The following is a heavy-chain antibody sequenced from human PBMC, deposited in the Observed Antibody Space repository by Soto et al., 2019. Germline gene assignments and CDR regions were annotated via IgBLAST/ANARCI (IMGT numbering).Heavy chain of an antibody. CDR2: ISYDVSLN. V-gene: IGHV3-30*03. CDR3: ASRSATVLSLTY. D-gene: IGHD2-8*01. Sequence: WGSLRLSCAASGFTFDNYGMHWARQAPGKGLDWVAVISYDVSLNFYGDSVKGRFTVSRDNSKNTLYLQMNSLRAEDTAVYYCASRSATVLSLTYWGPGTQVTVSS. J-gene: IGHJ4*02. CDR1: GFTFDNYG.